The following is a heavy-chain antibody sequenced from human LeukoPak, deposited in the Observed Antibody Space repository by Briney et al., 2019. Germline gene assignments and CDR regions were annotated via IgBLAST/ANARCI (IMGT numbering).Heavy chain of an antibody. D-gene: IGHD3-22*01. V-gene: IGHV3-43*02. J-gene: IGHJ4*02. Sequence: GGSLRLSCAASGFIFHDFSMHWVRQVPGKSREWVTHISGDGLTTYYGDSVKGRFTISRDNSKNSLYLQMDDLRTEDTAFYYCARGVNTISFTFDYWGQGTLVPVSS. CDR1: GFIFHDFS. CDR2: ISGDGLTT. CDR3: ARGVNTISFTFDY.